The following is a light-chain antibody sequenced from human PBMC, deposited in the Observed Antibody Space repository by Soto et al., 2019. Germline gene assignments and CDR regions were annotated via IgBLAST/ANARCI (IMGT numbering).Light chain of an antibody. Sequence: DIVLTQSPGTLSLSPVERATLSGMASQSVSSSYLAWYQQKPGQAPRLLIYGASNRATGIPDRFSGSGSGTDFTLTISRLEPEDFAVYYCQQYDNSPLTFGGGTKVDIK. J-gene: IGKJ4*01. CDR3: QQYDNSPLT. CDR2: GAS. V-gene: IGKV3-20*01. CDR1: QSVSSSY.